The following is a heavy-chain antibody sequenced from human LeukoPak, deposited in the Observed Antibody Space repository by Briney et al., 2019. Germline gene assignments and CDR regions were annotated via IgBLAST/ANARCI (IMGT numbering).Heavy chain of an antibody. J-gene: IGHJ4*02. CDR1: GYTFTGYY. CDR3: ARDLFGTMHRGDIGY. D-gene: IGHD3-10*01. V-gene: IGHV1-2*06. CDR2: INPKSGAT. Sequence: ASVKVSCKASGYTFTGYYMHWVRQAPGQGLEWMGRINPKSGATNYVQKFQGRVTMTRDTSISTVYMELRRLTSDDTAVYFCARDLFGTMHRGDIGYWGQGTLVTVSS.